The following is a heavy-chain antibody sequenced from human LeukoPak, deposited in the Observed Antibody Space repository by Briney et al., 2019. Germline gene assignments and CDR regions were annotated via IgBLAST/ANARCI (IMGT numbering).Heavy chain of an antibody. CDR3: ARDYYGDYYQSGYGMDV. V-gene: IGHV3-21*01. Sequence: GGSLTLSCAASGFTFSTYSMNWVRQAPGKALEWVSSISGSGSFKFYTDSVKGRFTISRDNVKRSLYLQLSSLRAEDTAVYYCARDYYGDYYQSGYGMDVWGQGTTVTVSS. CDR2: ISGSGSFK. CDR1: GFTFSTYS. J-gene: IGHJ6*02. D-gene: IGHD4-17*01.